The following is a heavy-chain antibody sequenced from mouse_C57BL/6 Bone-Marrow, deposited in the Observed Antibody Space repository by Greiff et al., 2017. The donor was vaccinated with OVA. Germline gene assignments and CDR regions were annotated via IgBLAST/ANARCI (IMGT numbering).Heavy chain of an antibody. CDR2: IDPETGGT. V-gene: IGHV1-15*01. Sequence: QVQLQQSGAELVRPGASVTLSCKASGYTFTDYEMHWVKQTPVHGLEWIGAIDPETGGTAYNQKFKGKAILTADKSSSTAYMELRSLTSEDSAVYYCTRVPLFITTVVGDFDYWGQGTTLTVSS. CDR3: TRVPLFITTVVGDFDY. J-gene: IGHJ2*01. D-gene: IGHD1-1*01. CDR1: GYTFTDYE.